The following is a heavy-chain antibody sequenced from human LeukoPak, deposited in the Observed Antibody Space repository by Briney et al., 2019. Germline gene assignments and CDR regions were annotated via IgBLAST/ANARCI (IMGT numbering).Heavy chain of an antibody. D-gene: IGHD1-1*01. Sequence: PSETLSLTCTVSGASLSSSSYYWAWIRQPPGKVLEWIGSIYYSGSTYYNPSLKSRVTMSIDTSKNQLSLKLSSVTAADTAVYYCSRHRTWNDDPLDYWGQGTLVSVSS. CDR3: SRHRTWNDDPLDY. V-gene: IGHV4-39*01. J-gene: IGHJ4*02. CDR1: GASLSSSSYY. CDR2: IYYSGST.